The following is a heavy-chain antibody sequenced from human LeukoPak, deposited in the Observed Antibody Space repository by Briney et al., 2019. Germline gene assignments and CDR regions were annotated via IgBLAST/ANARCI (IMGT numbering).Heavy chain of an antibody. CDR1: GGSISSGSDY. CDR2: IYTSGST. CDR3: ASVVRGVTFY. D-gene: IGHD3-10*01. Sequence: PSETLSLTCTVSGGSISSGSDYWSWIRQPAGKGLEWIGRIYTSGSTNYNPSLKSRVTISVDTSKNQFSLKLSSVTAADTAVYYCASVVRGVTFYGDQGTVDTVSS. V-gene: IGHV4-61*02. J-gene: IGHJ4*02.